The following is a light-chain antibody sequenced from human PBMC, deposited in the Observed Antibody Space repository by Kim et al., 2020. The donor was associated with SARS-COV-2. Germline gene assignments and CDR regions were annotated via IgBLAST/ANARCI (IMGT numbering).Light chain of an antibody. CDR2: DVS. CDR1: SSYVGGYNY. J-gene: IGLJ3*02. CDR3: SSYTSSSTPWV. Sequence: QSRTSACTGTSSYVGGYNYVSWYQQHPGKAPKLMIYDVSNRPSGVSNRFSGSKSGNTASLTISGLQAEDEADYYCSSYTSSSTPWVFGGGTQLTVL. V-gene: IGLV2-14*03.